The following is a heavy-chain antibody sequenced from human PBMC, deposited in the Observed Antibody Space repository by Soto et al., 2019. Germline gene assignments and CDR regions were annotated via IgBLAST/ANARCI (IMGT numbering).Heavy chain of an antibody. J-gene: IGHJ6*02. Sequence: QVQLVESGGGVVQPGRSLRLSCAASGFIFSGYAMHWVRQAPGKGLQWVALISYDGSNKYYADSVKGRFTISRDSSKNTMYLKMNSLRAEDTAVFYCARGSGGYSYYGVDVWGQGTTVTVSS. V-gene: IGHV3-30-3*01. CDR1: GFIFSGYA. D-gene: IGHD3-16*01. CDR3: ARGSGGYSYYGVDV. CDR2: ISYDGSNK.